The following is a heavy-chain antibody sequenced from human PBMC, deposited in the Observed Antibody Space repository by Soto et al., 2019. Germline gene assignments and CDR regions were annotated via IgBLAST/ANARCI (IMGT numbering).Heavy chain of an antibody. CDR3: AKAKAPTPGPPIRPFDY. CDR2: ISASGSST. Sequence: EVHLLESGGGLVQPGGSLRLSCAASGFTFSSYAMSWVRQAPGKGLEWVSTISASGSSTYYADSVKGQFTISRDNSKNTLSLQINTLSAEDTAEYYCAKAKAPTPGPPIRPFDYWGQGTLVTVSS. D-gene: IGHD1-1*01. J-gene: IGHJ4*02. CDR1: GFTFSSYA. V-gene: IGHV3-23*01.